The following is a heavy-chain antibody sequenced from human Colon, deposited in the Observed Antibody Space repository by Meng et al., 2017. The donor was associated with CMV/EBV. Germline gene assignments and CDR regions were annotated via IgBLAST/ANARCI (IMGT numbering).Heavy chain of an antibody. CDR3: AKSDCGGAGCKLLDH. Sequence: GVLKISCAVSGFTFNNFAMSWVRQAPGTRLEWVSASSDSGTSTSYAGSVKGRFTISRDSSKNTLYLQMNSLTAEDTAIYYCAKSDCGGAGCKLLDHWGQGTLVTVSS. V-gene: IGHV3-23*01. CDR1: GFTFNNFA. D-gene: IGHD2-21*01. J-gene: IGHJ4*02. CDR2: SSDSGTST.